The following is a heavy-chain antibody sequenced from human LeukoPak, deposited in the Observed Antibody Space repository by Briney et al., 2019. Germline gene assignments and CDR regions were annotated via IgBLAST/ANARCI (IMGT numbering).Heavy chain of an antibody. CDR2: ITSSGTYI. Sequence: PGGSLRLSCAASGFSFNLFHMNWVRQAPGKGLEWVSSITSSGTYITYVDSVQGRFTISRDNAKNSLYLQMNGLRVDDTALYYCARASGGWDLDYWGHGTLVTVSS. CDR3: ARASGGWDLDY. CDR1: GFSFNLFH. J-gene: IGHJ4*01. V-gene: IGHV3-21*06. D-gene: IGHD1-26*01.